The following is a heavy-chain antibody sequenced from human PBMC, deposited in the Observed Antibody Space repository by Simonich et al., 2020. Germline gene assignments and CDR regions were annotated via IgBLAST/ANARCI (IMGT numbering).Heavy chain of an antibody. CDR1: GFTFSSYS. D-gene: IGHD2-21*02. J-gene: IGHJ3*02. CDR3: ARDTSDWGAFDI. Sequence: EVQLVESGGGLVKPGGSLRLSCAASGFTFSSYSMNWVRQAPGKGLGWVSSISGSSNYIYYADSVKGRFTISRDNAKNSLYLQMNSLRAEDTAVYYCARDTSDWGAFDIWGQGTMVTVSS. V-gene: IGHV3-21*01. CDR2: ISGSSNYI.